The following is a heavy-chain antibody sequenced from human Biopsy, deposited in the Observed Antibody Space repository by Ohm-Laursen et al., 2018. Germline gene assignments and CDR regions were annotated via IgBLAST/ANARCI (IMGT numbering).Heavy chain of an antibody. J-gene: IGHJ2*01. CDR1: GDSNSSYY. CDR3: ARDRGCYSDRTVPASADL. Sequence: SDTLSRTCTVSGDSNSSYYWSWIRQPNGKGLQWIGYVYYSGSNDENPSHRRRVPISVDTSKNHFSLRMRSVTHADTAIYYCARDRGCYSDRTVPASADLWGRGTLVTVSS. CDR2: VYYSGSN. V-gene: IGHV4-59*01. D-gene: IGHD3-22*01.